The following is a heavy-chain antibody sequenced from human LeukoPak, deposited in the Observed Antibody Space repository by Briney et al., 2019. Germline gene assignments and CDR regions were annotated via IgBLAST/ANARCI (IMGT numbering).Heavy chain of an antibody. CDR3: ARSDGYGLVGI. CDR2: IYSSGST. J-gene: IGHJ3*02. Sequence: SETLSLTCSVSGVSISSGSNYWGWIRQPPGKTLEWIVSIYSSGSTYYNPSLKSRVIIIDTAKNHFSLNLSSVTAADTAVYYCARSDGYGLVGIWGQGTMITVSS. D-gene: IGHD3-10*01. V-gene: IGHV4-39*07. CDR1: GVSISSGSNY.